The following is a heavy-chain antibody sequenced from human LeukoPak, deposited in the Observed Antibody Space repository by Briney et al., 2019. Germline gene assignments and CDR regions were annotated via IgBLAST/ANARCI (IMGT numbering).Heavy chain of an antibody. CDR2: ITSRSQYL. CDR3: ARMHTYYYDNSGFYYWDY. CDR1: GFTFSYYT. J-gene: IGHJ4*02. D-gene: IGHD3-22*01. Sequence: GGSLRLSCAASGFTFSYYTMIWVRQAPGKGLEWVSSITSRSQYLYYADSVRGRFTISRDNANDSVFLQMKSLRAEDKAVYYCARMHTYYYDNSGFYYWDYWGQGALVTVSS. V-gene: IGHV3-21*01.